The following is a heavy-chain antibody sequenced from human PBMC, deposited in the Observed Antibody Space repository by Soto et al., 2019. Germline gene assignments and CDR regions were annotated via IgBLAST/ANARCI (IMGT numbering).Heavy chain of an antibody. CDR1: GFTVSSNY. CDR3: ARDFGYYDILTGYSPDAFDT. Sequence: PGGSLRLSCAASGFTVSSNYMSWVRQAPGKGLEWVSVIYSGGSTYYADSVKGRFTISRDNSKNTQYLQMNSLRAEDTDVYYCARDFGYYDILTGYSPDAFDTWGQGTMVTVSS. D-gene: IGHD3-9*01. J-gene: IGHJ3*02. CDR2: IYSGGST. V-gene: IGHV3-66*01.